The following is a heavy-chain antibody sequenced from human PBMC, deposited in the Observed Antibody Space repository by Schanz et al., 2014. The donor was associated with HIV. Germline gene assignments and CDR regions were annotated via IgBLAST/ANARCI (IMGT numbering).Heavy chain of an antibody. CDR2: ISESGGRT. V-gene: IGHV3-23*01. D-gene: IGHD3-22*01. J-gene: IGHJ4*02. Sequence: EVHLLESGGGLVQPGGSLRLSCAASGFAFSNYAMSWVRQAPGKGLEWVSSISESGGRTYYADSVNGRFTISRDNSKNTLYLQMTTLRIDDTAVYYCAKPEYDSRGSSQSHFDYWGQGTLVTVSS. CDR3: AKPEYDSRGSSQSHFDY. CDR1: GFAFSNYA.